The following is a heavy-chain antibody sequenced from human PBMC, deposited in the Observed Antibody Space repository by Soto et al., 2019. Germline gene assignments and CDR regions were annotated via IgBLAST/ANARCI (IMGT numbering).Heavy chain of an antibody. D-gene: IGHD6-13*01. J-gene: IGHJ5*02. CDR3: ARGGMAASLPNNGLDP. V-gene: IGHV1-69*01. CDR1: GGTFSSYA. Sequence: QVQLVQSGAEVKKPGSSVKVSCKASGGTFSSYAISWVRQAPGQGLEWMGGIIPIFGTANYAQKFQGRVTITADESTSPAYMGLSSLGLGDTAVYYCARGGMAASLPNNGLDPGGQGPLVPV. CDR2: IIPIFGTA.